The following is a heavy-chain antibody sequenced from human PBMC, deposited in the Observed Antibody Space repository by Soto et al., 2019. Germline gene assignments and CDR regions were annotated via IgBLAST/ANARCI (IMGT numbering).Heavy chain of an antibody. D-gene: IGHD5-18*01. CDR2: IYPGDSDT. J-gene: IGHJ6*02. CDR3: ARRGGYSYGYDYYYGMDV. CDR1: GYSFTSYW. Sequence: PGESLKISCKGSGYSFTSYWIGWVRQMPGKGLEWMGIIYPGDSDTRYSPSFQGQVTISADKSISTAYLQWSSLKASDTAMYYCARRGGYSYGYDYYYGMDVWGQGTTVTAP. V-gene: IGHV5-51*01.